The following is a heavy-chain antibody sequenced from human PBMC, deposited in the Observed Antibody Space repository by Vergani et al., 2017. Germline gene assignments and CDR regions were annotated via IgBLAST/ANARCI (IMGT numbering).Heavy chain of an antibody. Sequence: QVQLVQSGAEVKKLGASVKVSCKASGYTFTSYYMPWVRQAPGQGFEWMGIINPSVGSTSYAQKFQGRVTMTRDTSTSTVYMELSSLRSEDTAVYYCARDRRGENWFDPWGQGTLVTVSS. CDR2: INPSVGST. V-gene: IGHV1-46*01. D-gene: IGHD3-10*01. CDR3: ARDRRGENWFDP. J-gene: IGHJ5*02. CDR1: GYTFTSYY.